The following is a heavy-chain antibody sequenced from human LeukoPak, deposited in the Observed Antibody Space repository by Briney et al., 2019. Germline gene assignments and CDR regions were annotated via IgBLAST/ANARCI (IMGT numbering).Heavy chain of an antibody. V-gene: IGHV3-30-3*01. CDR1: GFTFSSYA. D-gene: IGHD1-7*01. CDR3: AREWGIIGTTGAFDI. CDR2: ISYDGSNK. Sequence: GGSLRLFCAASGFTFSSYAMHWVRQAPGKGLEWVAVISYDGSNKYYADSVKGRFTISRDNSKNTLYLQMNSLRAEDTAVYYCAREWGIIGTTGAFDIWGQGTMVTVSS. J-gene: IGHJ3*02.